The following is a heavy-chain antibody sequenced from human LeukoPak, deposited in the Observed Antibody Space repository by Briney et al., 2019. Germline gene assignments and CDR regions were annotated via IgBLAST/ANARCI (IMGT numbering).Heavy chain of an antibody. J-gene: IGHJ5*02. CDR3: ARNVMTTLSCGFDP. V-gene: IGHV1-8*03. CDR2: MNPNSGNT. CDR1: GYTFTSYD. Sequence: GASVKVSCKASGYTFTSYDINWVRQDTGQGLEWMGWMNPNSGNTGYAQKFQGRVTITRNTSISTAYMELSSLRSEDTAVYYCARNVMTTLSCGFDPWGQGTLVTVSS. D-gene: IGHD3-16*01.